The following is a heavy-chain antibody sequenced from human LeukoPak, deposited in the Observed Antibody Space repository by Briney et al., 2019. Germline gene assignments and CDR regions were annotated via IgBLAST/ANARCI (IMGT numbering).Heavy chain of an antibody. CDR3: ARDPYYYDSSGYWD. Sequence: ASVKVSCKASGYTFIGYYMHWVRQAPGQGLEWMGWINPNSGGTNYAQKFQGRVTITADESTSTAYMELSSLRSEDTAVYYCARDPYYYDSSGYWDWGQGTMVTVSS. CDR2: INPNSGGT. V-gene: IGHV1-2*02. D-gene: IGHD3-22*01. J-gene: IGHJ3*01. CDR1: GYTFIGYY.